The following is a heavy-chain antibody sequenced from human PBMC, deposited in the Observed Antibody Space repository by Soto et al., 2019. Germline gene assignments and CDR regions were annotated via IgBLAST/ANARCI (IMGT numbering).Heavy chain of an antibody. CDR1: GYSFTSYW. CDR3: ASVPSYDSGTYYFDY. V-gene: IGHV5-51*01. D-gene: IGHD3-22*01. CDR2: IYPGDSDT. Sequence: GESLKISCKGSGYSFTSYWIGWVRQMPGKGLEWMGIIYPGDSDTRYSPSFQGQVTISADKSISTAYLQWSSLKASDTAMYYCASVPSYDSGTYYFDYWGQGTLVTV. J-gene: IGHJ4*02.